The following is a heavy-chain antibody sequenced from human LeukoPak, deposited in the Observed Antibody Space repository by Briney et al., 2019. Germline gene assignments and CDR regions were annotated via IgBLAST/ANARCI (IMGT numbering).Heavy chain of an antibody. Sequence: ASVKVSCKASGYTFTSYGISWVRQAPGQGLEWMGWISAYNGNTNYAQKLQGRVTMTTDTSTSTAYMELRSVRSDDTAVYYCARSQPMYSSSWFWFDPWGQGTLVTVSS. V-gene: IGHV1-18*01. J-gene: IGHJ5*02. D-gene: IGHD6-13*01. CDR3: ARSQPMYSSSWFWFDP. CDR1: GYTFTSYG. CDR2: ISAYNGNT.